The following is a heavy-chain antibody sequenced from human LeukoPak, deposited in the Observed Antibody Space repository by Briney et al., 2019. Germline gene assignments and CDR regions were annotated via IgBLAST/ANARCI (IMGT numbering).Heavy chain of an antibody. CDR1: GGSFSGYY. D-gene: IGHD4-23*01. V-gene: IGHV4-59*01. Sequence: SETLSLTCAVYGGSFSGYYWSWIRQPPGKGLEWIGYIYYSGSTNYNPSLKSRVTISVDTSKNQFSLKLSSVTAADTAVYYCARVGAVVTARGFDPWGQGTLVTVSS. CDR2: IYYSGST. J-gene: IGHJ5*02. CDR3: ARVGAVVTARGFDP.